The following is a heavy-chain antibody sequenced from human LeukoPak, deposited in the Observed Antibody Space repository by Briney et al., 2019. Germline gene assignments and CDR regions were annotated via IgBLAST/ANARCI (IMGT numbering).Heavy chain of an antibody. J-gene: IGHJ4*02. V-gene: IGHV3-48*02. CDR2: ISSSSSTI. D-gene: IGHD1-26*01. CDR3: VRERMGSGLSGD. Sequence: PGGSLRLSCAASGFTFSSYGMNWVRQAPGKGLEWVSYISSSSSTIYYADSVKGRFTISRDNAKNSLYLQMISLRDEDTAVFYCVRERMGSGLSGDWSQGTLVTVSS. CDR1: GFTFSSYG.